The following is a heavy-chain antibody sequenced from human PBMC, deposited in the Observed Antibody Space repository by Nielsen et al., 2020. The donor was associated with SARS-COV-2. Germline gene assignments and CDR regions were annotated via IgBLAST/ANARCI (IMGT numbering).Heavy chain of an antibody. CDR3: ARHDYGDQYVDYYYYGMDV. D-gene: IGHD4-17*01. CDR2: IYYSGST. Sequence: TFSSYAMSWVRQPPGKGLEWIGSIYYSGSTYYNPSLKSRVTISVDTSKNQFSLKLSSVTAADTAVYYCARHDYGDQYVDYYYYGMDVWGQGTTVTVSS. CDR1: TFSSYA. J-gene: IGHJ6*02. V-gene: IGHV4-39*01.